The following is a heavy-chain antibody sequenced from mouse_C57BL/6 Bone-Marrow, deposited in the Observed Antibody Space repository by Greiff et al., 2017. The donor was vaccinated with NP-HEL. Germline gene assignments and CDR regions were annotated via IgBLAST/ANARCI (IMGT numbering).Heavy chain of an antibody. V-gene: IGHV5-16*01. D-gene: IGHD1-1*01. Sequence: EVKLVESEGGLVQPGRSMKLSCTASGFTFSDYYMAWVRQVPEKGLEWVANINYDGSSTYYLDSLKSRFIISRDNAKNILYLQMSSLKSEDTATYYCARDRGTTVVAPFDYWGQGTTLTVSS. J-gene: IGHJ2*01. CDR3: ARDRGTTVVAPFDY. CDR2: INYDGSST. CDR1: GFTFSDYY.